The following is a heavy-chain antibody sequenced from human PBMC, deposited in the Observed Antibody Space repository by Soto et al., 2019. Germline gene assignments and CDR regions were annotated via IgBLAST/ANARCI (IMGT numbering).Heavy chain of an antibody. CDR1: GFTFSSYW. CDR3: ARVGRYSGYDDAFDI. D-gene: IGHD5-12*01. Sequence: GGSLRLSCAASGFTFSSYWMHWVRQAPGKGLVWVSRINSDGSSTSYADSVKGRFTISRDNAKNTLYLQMNRLRAEDTAVYYCARVGRYSGYDDAFDIWGQGTTVTVSS. CDR2: INSDGSST. J-gene: IGHJ3*02. V-gene: IGHV3-74*01.